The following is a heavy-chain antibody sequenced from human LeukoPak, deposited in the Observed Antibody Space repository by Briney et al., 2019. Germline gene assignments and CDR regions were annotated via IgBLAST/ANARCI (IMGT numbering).Heavy chain of an antibody. Sequence: GGTLRLSCAASGFIFSSYGIHWVRQAPGKGLEWVAVIWYDGTNKYYADSVKGRFTISRDNSKNTLYLQMNSLRAEDTAVYYCAKDGALSGAFNWFDPWGQGTLVTVSS. CDR3: AKDGALSGAFNWFDP. J-gene: IGHJ5*02. CDR1: GFIFSSYG. CDR2: IWYDGTNK. V-gene: IGHV3-33*06. D-gene: IGHD6-25*01.